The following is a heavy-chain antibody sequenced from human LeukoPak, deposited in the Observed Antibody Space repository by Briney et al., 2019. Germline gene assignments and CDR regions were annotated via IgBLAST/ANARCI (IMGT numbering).Heavy chain of an antibody. Sequence: ASQTLSLTCTVSGGSISSGGYYWSWIRQHPGKGLEWIGFIHDSGSTYYNPSLKSRVSISRDMSKNQLSLMLSSVTAADTAVYYCARGFGAGNYYYGWFDPWGQGTLVSVSS. CDR1: GGSISSGGYY. CDR3: ARGFGAGNYYYGWFDP. CDR2: IHDSGST. J-gene: IGHJ5*02. D-gene: IGHD3-10*01. V-gene: IGHV4-30-4*08.